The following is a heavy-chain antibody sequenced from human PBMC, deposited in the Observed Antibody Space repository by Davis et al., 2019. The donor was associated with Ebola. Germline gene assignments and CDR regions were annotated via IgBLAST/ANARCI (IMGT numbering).Heavy chain of an antibody. J-gene: IGHJ4*02. Sequence: GESLKISCAASGFTFSSYGMHWVRQAPGKGLEWVAVIWYDGSNKYYADSVKGRFTISRDNSKNTLYLQMNSLRAEDTAVYYCAKMGGGSGSQSYWGQGTLVTVSS. CDR3: AKMGGGSGSQSY. V-gene: IGHV3-33*06. D-gene: IGHD3-10*01. CDR2: IWYDGSNK. CDR1: GFTFSSYG.